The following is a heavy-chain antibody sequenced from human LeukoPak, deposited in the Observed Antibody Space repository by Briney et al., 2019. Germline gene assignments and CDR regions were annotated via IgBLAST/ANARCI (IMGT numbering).Heavy chain of an antibody. V-gene: IGHV1-69*05. CDR2: IIPIFGTA. CDR3: ARGWGSGGSYYFDY. D-gene: IGHD2-15*01. Sequence: RASVKVSCKASGGTFSSYAISWMRQAPGQGLEWMGRIIPIFGTANYAQKFQGRVTMTRNTSISTAYMELSSLRSEDTAVYYCARGWGSGGSYYFDYWGQGTLVTVSS. J-gene: IGHJ4*02. CDR1: GGTFSSYA.